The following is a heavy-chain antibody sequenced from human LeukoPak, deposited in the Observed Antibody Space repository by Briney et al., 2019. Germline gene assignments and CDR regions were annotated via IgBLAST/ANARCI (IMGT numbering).Heavy chain of an antibody. V-gene: IGHV3-23*01. CDR2: ISGSGGST. J-gene: IGHJ6*02. Sequence: GGSLRLSCAASGFTFSSYAMSWVRQAPGKGLEWVSAISGSGGSTYYADSVKGRFTISRDNSKNTLYLQMNSLRAEDTAVYYCAKGLSPMARDPRGYYYYGMDVWGQGTTVTVSS. D-gene: IGHD3-10*01. CDR3: AKGLSPMARDPRGYYYYGMDV. CDR1: GFTFSSYA.